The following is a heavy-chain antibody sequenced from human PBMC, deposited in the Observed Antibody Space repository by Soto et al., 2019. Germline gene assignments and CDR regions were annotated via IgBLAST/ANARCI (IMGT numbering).Heavy chain of an antibody. Sequence: SLRLSCAASGFTFSSYAMMWVRQAQGKGLEWVAGVSASGGSTDYADSVKGRFTISRDNSKNTINLHMNSLRAEDTAVYSCAPGTTRYGVDYWGQGTLVTVSS. V-gene: IGHV3-23*01. D-gene: IGHD3-10*01. J-gene: IGHJ4*02. CDR2: VSASGGST. CDR1: GFTFSSYA. CDR3: APGTTRYGVDY.